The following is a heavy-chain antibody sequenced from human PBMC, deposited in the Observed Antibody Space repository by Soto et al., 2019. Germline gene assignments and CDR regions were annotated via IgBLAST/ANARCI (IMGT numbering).Heavy chain of an antibody. CDR2: ISGSGGST. V-gene: IGHV3-23*01. CDR1: GFTFSSYA. D-gene: IGHD6-19*01. J-gene: IGHJ4*02. Sequence: GGSLRLSCAASGFTFSSYAMSWVRQAPGRGLEWVSAISGSGGSTYYADSVKGRFTISRDNSKNTLYLQMNSLRAEDTAVYYCANPKQWLVGSFDYWGQGTPVTVSS. CDR3: ANPKQWLVGSFDY.